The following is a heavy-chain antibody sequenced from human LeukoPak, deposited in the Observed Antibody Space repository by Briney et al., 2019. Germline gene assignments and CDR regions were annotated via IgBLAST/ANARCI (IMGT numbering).Heavy chain of an antibody. CDR2: IYSSGQS. CDR3: AREILYSYGYGKFDY. V-gene: IGHV4-39*07. J-gene: IGHJ4*02. D-gene: IGHD5-18*01. Sequence: PSETLSLTCTVSGGSISSSSYYWGWIRQPPGKGLEWIGSIYSSGQSYYKVSLRSRVTMSVDTSKNQFSLKLSSVTAADTAVYYCAREILYSYGYGKFDYWGQGTLVTVSS. CDR1: GGSISSSSYY.